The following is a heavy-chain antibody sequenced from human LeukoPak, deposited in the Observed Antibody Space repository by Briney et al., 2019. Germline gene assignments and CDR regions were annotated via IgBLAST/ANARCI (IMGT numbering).Heavy chain of an antibody. V-gene: IGHV4-39*01. CDR1: GGSISSDSYY. Sequence: SETLSLTCTVSGGSISSDSYYWAWIRQPPGKGLEWIASIYYSGSTYYNPSLKSRVTISVDTSRNQFSLRLSSVTAADTAVYYCASLAVAGLSEGYWGQGTLVIVSS. CDR3: ASLAVAGLSEGY. D-gene: IGHD6-19*01. J-gene: IGHJ4*02. CDR2: IYYSGST.